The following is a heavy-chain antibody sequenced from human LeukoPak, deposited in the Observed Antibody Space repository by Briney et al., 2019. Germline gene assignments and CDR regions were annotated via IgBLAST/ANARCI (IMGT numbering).Heavy chain of an antibody. CDR1: GFTFSSYA. Sequence: GGSLRLSCAASGFTFSSYAMSWVRQAPGKGLEWVSAISGSGGSTYYADSVKGRFTISRDNSKNTLYLQMNSLRAEDTAVYYCAKGGLAAAGRLPYYYYYMDVWGKGTTVTVSS. CDR3: AKGGLAAAGRLPYYYYYMDV. D-gene: IGHD6-13*01. J-gene: IGHJ6*03. V-gene: IGHV3-23*01. CDR2: ISGSGGST.